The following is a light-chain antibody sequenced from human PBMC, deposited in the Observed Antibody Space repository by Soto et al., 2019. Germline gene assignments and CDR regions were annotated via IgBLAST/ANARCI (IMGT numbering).Light chain of an antibody. J-gene: IGLJ2*01. CDR1: SSNIGNNP. V-gene: IGLV1-36*01. Sequence: QSVLTQPPSVSEAPRQRVTISCSGSSSNIGNNPVNWYQQLPGKAPKLLIYYDHLLPSGVSDRFSGSKSGTSASLAISGLQSEDEGDYYCAVWDDSLNGPLFGGGTKLTVL. CDR2: YDH. CDR3: AVWDDSLNGPL.